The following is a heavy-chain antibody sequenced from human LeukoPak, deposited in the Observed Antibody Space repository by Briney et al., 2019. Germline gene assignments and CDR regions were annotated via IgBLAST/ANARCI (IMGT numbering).Heavy chain of an antibody. CDR2: VSGSGSSS. Sequence: GGSLRLSCEASGFTFSNFAMSWVRQAPGKGLEWVSTVSGSGSSSYYADSVKGRFTISRDNSKNTVYMQMNSLRAEDTAVYYCAKEDTGVLRRYYFDYWGQGTLVTVSS. J-gene: IGHJ4*02. CDR3: AKEDTGVLRRYYFDY. CDR1: GFTFSNFA. D-gene: IGHD5-18*01. V-gene: IGHV3-23*01.